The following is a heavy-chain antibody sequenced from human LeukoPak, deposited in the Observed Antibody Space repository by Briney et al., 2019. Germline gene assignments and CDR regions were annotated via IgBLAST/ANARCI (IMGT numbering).Heavy chain of an antibody. CDR2: INSSSTYI. V-gene: IGHV3-21*01. Sequence: VGSLRLSCAASGFTFNTYAMNWVRQAPGKGLEWVSSINSSSTYIYYADSVKGRFTISRDNAKNSLYLQMNSLRAEDTAVYYCARDSRAYCGGDCYSPFDYWGQGTLVTVSS. CDR1: GFTFNTYA. CDR3: ARDSRAYCGGDCYSPFDY. J-gene: IGHJ4*02. D-gene: IGHD2-21*02.